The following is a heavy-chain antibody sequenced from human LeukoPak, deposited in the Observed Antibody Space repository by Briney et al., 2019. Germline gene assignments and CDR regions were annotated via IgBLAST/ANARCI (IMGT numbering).Heavy chain of an antibody. CDR2: IYYSGST. CDR1: GGSISSYY. J-gene: IGHJ3*02. V-gene: IGHV4-59*01. D-gene: IGHD4-23*01. Sequence: PSETLSLTCTVSGGSISSYYWSWLRQPPGQGLGWIGYIYYSGSTNYNPSLKSRVTISVDTSKNQFSLKLSSVTAADTAVYYCVSAASNSDAFDIWGQGTMVTVSS. CDR3: VSAASNSDAFDI.